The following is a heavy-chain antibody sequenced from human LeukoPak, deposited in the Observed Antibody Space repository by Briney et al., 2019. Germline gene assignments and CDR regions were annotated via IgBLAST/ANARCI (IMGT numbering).Heavy chain of an antibody. CDR2: FDPEDGET. CDR1: GYTLTELS. Sequence: ASVKVSCKVSGYTLTELSMHWVRQAPGKGLEWMGGFDPEDGETIYAQKFQGRVTMTRDTSTSTVYMELSSLRSEDTAVYYCATGYCSGGSCYLFQHWGQGTLVTVSS. J-gene: IGHJ1*01. CDR3: ATGYCSGGSCYLFQH. D-gene: IGHD2-15*01. V-gene: IGHV1-24*01.